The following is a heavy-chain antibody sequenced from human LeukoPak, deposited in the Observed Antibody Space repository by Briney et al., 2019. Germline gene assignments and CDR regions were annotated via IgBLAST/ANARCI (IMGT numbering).Heavy chain of an antibody. CDR2: ISYDGSNK. CDR1: GFTFSSYG. CDR3: AKPLGYCSGGSCYGAYYYYGMDV. J-gene: IGHJ6*02. Sequence: PGGSLRLSCAASGFTFSSYGMHWVRQAPGKGLEWVAVISYDGSNKYYADSVKGRFTISRENSKNTLYLQMNSLRAEDTAVYYCAKPLGYCSGGSCYGAYYYYGMDVWGQGTTVTVSS. V-gene: IGHV3-30*18. D-gene: IGHD2-15*01.